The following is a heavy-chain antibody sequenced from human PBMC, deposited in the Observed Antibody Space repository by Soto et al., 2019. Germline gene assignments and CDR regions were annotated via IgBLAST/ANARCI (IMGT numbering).Heavy chain of an antibody. J-gene: IGHJ5*02. CDR2: IDPNTGGT. D-gene: IGHD3-22*01. Sequence: ASVKVSCKTSGYTFTDYYIHWVRQAPGQGLEWMGYIDPNTGGTTYAQNFQGRVTMTRDTSISTAYMDLSKLISDDTAVYYCARLNFYDSRVNTSTPRGQGPLVTVSS. CDR1: GYTFTDYY. CDR3: ARLNFYDSRVNTSTP. V-gene: IGHV1-2*02.